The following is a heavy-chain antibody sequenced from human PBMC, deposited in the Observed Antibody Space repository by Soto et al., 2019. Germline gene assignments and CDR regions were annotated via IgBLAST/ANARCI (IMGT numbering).Heavy chain of an antibody. V-gene: IGHV1-18*04. CDR1: GYTFTSYG. Sequence: GASVKVSCKASGYTFTSYGISWVRQAPGQGLEWMGWISAYNGNTNYAQKLQGRVTMTTDTSMSTAYMELRSLRSDDTAVYYCALGPDDSSGYYGAFEIWGQGTMVTVSS. J-gene: IGHJ3*02. D-gene: IGHD3-22*01. CDR2: ISAYNGNT. CDR3: ALGPDDSSGYYGAFEI.